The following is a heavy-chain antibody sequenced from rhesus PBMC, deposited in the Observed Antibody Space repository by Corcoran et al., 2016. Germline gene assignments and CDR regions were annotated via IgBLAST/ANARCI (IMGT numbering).Heavy chain of an antibody. V-gene: IGHV1-111*02. D-gene: IGHD5-24*01. Sequence: EVQLVQSGAEVKKPGATVKISCKASGYTVTDHYMNWVGQAPGKGLELVGAVDTYCVEPDQLQKYQDRFTIAADRSTDTAYMELVSLRAEDTAVYYWAREAWVQSLGNFDYWGQGVLVTVSS. CDR3: AREAWVQSLGNFDY. J-gene: IGHJ4*01. CDR1: GYTVTDHY. CDR2: VDTYCVEP.